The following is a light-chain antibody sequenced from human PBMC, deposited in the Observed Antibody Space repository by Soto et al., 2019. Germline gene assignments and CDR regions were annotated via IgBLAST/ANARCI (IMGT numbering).Light chain of an antibody. Sequence: DSQRLQSPSTLSVPVVYIVPITCLASQTISSWLAWYQQKQGKAPKIMIYKASTLKSGVTSRFSGSGSGKEFTLTIRSMQNDDLETYYCKHYNSYSQEFGKGNTVDIK. V-gene: IGKV1-5*03. CDR2: KAS. J-gene: IGKJ1*01. CDR3: KHYNSYSQE. CDR1: QTISSW.